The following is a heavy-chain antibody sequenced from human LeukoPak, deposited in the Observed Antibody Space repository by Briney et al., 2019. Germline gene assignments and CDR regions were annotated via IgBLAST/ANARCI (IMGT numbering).Heavy chain of an antibody. CDR3: ARGRYCSADICSGGDSFDI. Sequence: SETLSLTCTVSGGSISNYYWSWIQQPAGKGLEWIGRIYARGSSNYNPPLQSRVTMSVDTSKNQFSLKLSSVTAADTAVYYCARGRYCSADICSGGDSFDIWGQGTMVSVSS. D-gene: IGHD2-15*01. CDR2: IYARGSS. CDR1: GGSISNYY. J-gene: IGHJ3*02. V-gene: IGHV4-4*07.